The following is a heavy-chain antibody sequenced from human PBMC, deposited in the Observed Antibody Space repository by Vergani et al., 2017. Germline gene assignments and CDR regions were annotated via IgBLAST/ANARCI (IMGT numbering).Heavy chain of an antibody. V-gene: IGHV3-23*01. J-gene: IGHJ3*02. CDR2: ISGSGDST. Sequence: EVQLLESGGGLVQPGGSLRLSCAASGFTFSNYAMSWVRQTPGKGLEWVSGISGSGDSTYYADSVKGRFTISRDNSKNTLHLQMNSLRSEDTAVYYCANGGIYSDGPNDVFDIWGQGTMVTVSS. D-gene: IGHD5-18*01. CDR1: GFTFSNYA. CDR3: ANGGIYSDGPNDVFDI.